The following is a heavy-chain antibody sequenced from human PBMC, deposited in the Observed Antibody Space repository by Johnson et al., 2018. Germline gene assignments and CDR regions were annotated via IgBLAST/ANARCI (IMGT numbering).Heavy chain of an antibody. J-gene: IGHJ3*02. CDR1: GFTFDDYG. D-gene: IGHD4-17*01. CDR2: INWKGATT. V-gene: IGHV3-20*04. Sequence: VQLVESGGGVVRPGESLRLSCAASGFTFDDYGMTWVRQAPGKGLEWVSGINWKGATTAYGDSVKGRFTISRDNAKNCLYLQMNSLRAEDTALYYCARIKSSGLRDGYDIWGQGTMVTVSS. CDR3: ARIKSSGLRDGYDI.